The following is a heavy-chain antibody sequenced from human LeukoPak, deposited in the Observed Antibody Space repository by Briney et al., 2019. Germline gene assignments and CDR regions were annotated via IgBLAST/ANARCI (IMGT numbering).Heavy chain of an antibody. CDR1: GGSISSYY. J-gene: IGHJ5*02. V-gene: IGHV4-4*07. Sequence: SEALSLTCTVSGGSISSYYWTWIRQPAGKGLEWIGRIYTSGSTNYNPSLKSRVTMSVDTSKNQFSLKLSSVTAADTAVYYCARAQTYGDYLSWFDPWGQGTLVTVSS. CDR3: ARAQTYGDYLSWFDP. CDR2: IYTSGST. D-gene: IGHD4-17*01.